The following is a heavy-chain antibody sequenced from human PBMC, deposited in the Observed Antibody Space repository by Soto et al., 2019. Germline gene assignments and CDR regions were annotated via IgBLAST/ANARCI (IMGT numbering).Heavy chain of an antibody. CDR3: ARDATGVVVAAAKYDAFDI. D-gene: IGHD2-15*01. V-gene: IGHV3-7*01. CDR1: GFPFSSYW. CDR2: IKQDGSEK. J-gene: IGHJ3*02. Sequence: PGGSLSLSCAASGFPFSSYWMSWVRQAPGKGLEWVANIKQDGSEKYYVDSVKGRFTISRDNAKNSLYLQMNSLSAEDTAVYYCARDATGVVVAAAKYDAFDIWGQGTMVTVSS.